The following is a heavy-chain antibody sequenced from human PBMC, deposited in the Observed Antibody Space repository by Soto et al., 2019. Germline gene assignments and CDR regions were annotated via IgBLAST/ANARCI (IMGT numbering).Heavy chain of an antibody. V-gene: IGHV3-23*01. CDR3: AKLNGYDFWSGYPRYYFDY. J-gene: IGHJ4*02. D-gene: IGHD3-3*01. Sequence: GGSLRLSCAASGFTFSSYAMSWVRQAPGKGLEWVSAISGSGGSTYYADSVKGRFTISRDNSKNTLYLQMNSLRAEDTAVYFCAKLNGYDFWSGYPRYYFDYWGQGTLVTVSS. CDR1: GFTFSSYA. CDR2: ISGSGGST.